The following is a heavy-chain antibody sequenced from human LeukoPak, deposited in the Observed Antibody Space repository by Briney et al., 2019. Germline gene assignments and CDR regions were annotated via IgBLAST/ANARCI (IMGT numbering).Heavy chain of an antibody. J-gene: IGHJ4*02. Sequence: GGSLRLSCAASGFTFSSYAMSWVRQAPGKGLEWVSAISGSGGSTYYADSVKGRFTISRDNSKNTLYLQMNSLRAEDTAVYYCARDESLADYYDSIDYWGQGTLVTVSS. CDR2: ISGSGGST. CDR1: GFTFSSYA. V-gene: IGHV3-23*01. CDR3: ARDESLADYYDSIDY. D-gene: IGHD3-22*01.